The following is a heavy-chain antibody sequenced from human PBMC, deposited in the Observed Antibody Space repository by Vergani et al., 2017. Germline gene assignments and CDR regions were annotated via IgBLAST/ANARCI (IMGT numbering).Heavy chain of an antibody. Sequence: QVQLQESGPGVVKPSQTLSLTCAVSGGSISSYYWSWIRQPPGKGLEWIGYIYYSGSTNYNPSLKSRVTISVDTSKNQFSLKLSSVTAADTAVYYCARDRGIVGATTGGMDVWGQGTTVTVSS. CDR1: GGSISSYY. D-gene: IGHD1-26*01. CDR2: IYYSGST. J-gene: IGHJ6*02. V-gene: IGHV4-59*01. CDR3: ARDRGIVGATTGGMDV.